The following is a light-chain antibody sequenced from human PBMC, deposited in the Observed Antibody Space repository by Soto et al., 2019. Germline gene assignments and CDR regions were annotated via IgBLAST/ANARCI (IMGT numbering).Light chain of an antibody. CDR2: ASS. CDR3: QQVHTLPYT. Sequence: DIQMTQSPSSLYSSIGDRVTITCRARQNIRNYLNWYQQKPGQAPNLLIYASSALRVGVPSRFRGSGSVTEFTLTISSLQPEDFATYYGQQVHTLPYTFGQGTNLGI. V-gene: IGKV1-39*01. J-gene: IGKJ2*01. CDR1: QNIRNY.